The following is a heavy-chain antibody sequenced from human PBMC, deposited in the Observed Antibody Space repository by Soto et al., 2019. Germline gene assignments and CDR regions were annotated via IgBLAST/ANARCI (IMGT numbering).Heavy chain of an antibody. CDR2: INPSGGST. Sequence: ASVKVSCTASGYTFTSYYMHWVRQAPGQGLEWMGMINPSGGSTSYAQKFQGRVTMTRDTSTSTVYMELSSLRSEDTAVYYCASTRFLEWLSPIDYWGQGTLVTVSS. CDR3: ASTRFLEWLSPIDY. J-gene: IGHJ4*02. CDR1: GYTFTSYY. V-gene: IGHV1-46*01. D-gene: IGHD3-3*01.